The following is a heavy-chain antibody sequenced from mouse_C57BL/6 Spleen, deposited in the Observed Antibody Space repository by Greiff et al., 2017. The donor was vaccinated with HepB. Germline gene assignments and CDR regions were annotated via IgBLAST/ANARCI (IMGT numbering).Heavy chain of an antibody. CDR3: ARKGNYDYDGFAY. J-gene: IGHJ3*01. CDR1: GYTFTSYW. CDR2: IDPSDSYT. V-gene: IGHV1-69*01. D-gene: IGHD2-4*01. Sequence: QVQLQQSGAELVMPGASVKLSCKASGYTFTSYWMHWVKQRPGQGLEWIGEIDPSDSYTNYNQKFKGKSTLTVDKSSSTAYMQLSSLTSEDSAVYYCARKGNYDYDGFAYWGQGTLVTVSA.